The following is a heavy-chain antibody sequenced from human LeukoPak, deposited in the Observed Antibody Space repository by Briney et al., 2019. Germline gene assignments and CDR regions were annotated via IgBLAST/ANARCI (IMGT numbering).Heavy chain of an antibody. CDR3: ATGGYSYGPNWFDP. V-gene: IGHV3-30*04. CDR2: ISYDGSNK. CDR1: GFTFSSYE. D-gene: IGHD5-18*01. J-gene: IGHJ5*02. Sequence: GGSLRLSCAASGFTFSSYEMNWVRQAPGKGLEWVAVISYDGSNKYYADSVKGRFTISRDNSKNTLYLQMNSLRAEDTAVYYCATGGYSYGPNWFDPWGQGTLVTVSS.